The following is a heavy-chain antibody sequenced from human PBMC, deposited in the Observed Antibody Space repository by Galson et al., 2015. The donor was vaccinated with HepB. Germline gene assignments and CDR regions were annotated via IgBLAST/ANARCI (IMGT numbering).Heavy chain of an antibody. CDR1: GGTFSSYA. V-gene: IGHV1-69*13. CDR2: IIPIFGTA. D-gene: IGHD2-2*01. Sequence: SVKVSCKASGGTFSSYAISWVRQAPGQGLEWMGGIIPIFGTANYAQKFQGRVTITADESTSTAYMELSSLRSEDTAVYYCASDVQFVVVPAAKGTLGYWGQGTLVTVSS. CDR3: ASDVQFVVVPAAKGTLGY. J-gene: IGHJ4*02.